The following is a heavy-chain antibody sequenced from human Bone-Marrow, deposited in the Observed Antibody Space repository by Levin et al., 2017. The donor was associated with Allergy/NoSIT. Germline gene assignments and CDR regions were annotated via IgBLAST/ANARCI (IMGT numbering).Heavy chain of an antibody. CDR3: ARQPRTTPTTYFDY. V-gene: IGHV4-39*01. CDR2: ICYSGST. Sequence: SLKISSLTCTVSGGSVSSSSYYWGWIRQPPGRGLEWIGNICYSGSTYSNTSLKSRVSISVDASKNQFSLKLSSVTAADTAVYYCARQPRTTPTTYFDYWGQGILVTVSS. J-gene: IGHJ4*02. CDR1: GGSVSSSSYY. D-gene: IGHD5-12*01.